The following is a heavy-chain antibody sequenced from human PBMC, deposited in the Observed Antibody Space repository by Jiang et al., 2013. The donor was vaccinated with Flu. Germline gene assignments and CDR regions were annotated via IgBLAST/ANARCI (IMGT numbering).Heavy chain of an antibody. V-gene: IGHV1-69*06. CDR1: FSSYA. CDR2: IIPIFGTA. J-gene: IGHJ4*02. CDR3: ARDGSGSYHLRGPGGYYFDY. Sequence: FSSYAISWVRQAPGQGLEWMGGIIPIFGTANYAQKFQGRVTITADKSTSTAYMELSSLRSEDTAVYYCARDGSGSYHLRGPGGYYFDYWGQGTLVTVSS. D-gene: IGHD3-10*01.